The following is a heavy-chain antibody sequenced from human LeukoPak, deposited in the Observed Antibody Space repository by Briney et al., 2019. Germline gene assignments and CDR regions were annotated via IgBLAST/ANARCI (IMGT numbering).Heavy chain of an antibody. CDR3: AREGVALGSMDV. D-gene: IGHD3-3*01. CDR1: GDSISSYY. J-gene: IGHJ6*04. V-gene: IGHV4-59*01. CDR2: IYYSGST. Sequence: PSETLSLTCTVSGDSISSYYWSWIRQPPGKGLEWIGYIYYSGSTNYNPSLKSRVTISVDTSKNQFSLKLSSVTAADTAVYYCAREGVALGSMDVWGKGTTVTVSS.